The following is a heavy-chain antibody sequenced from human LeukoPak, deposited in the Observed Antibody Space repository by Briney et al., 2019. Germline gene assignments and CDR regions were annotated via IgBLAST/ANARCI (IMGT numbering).Heavy chain of an antibody. D-gene: IGHD5-24*01. J-gene: IGHJ4*02. CDR3: AKDRVEMATIPDY. V-gene: IGHV3-9*01. CDR1: GFTFDDYA. Sequence: GGSLRLSCAASGFTFDDYAMHWVRQAPGKGLEWVSDISWNSGSIVYADSVKGRFTISRDNAKNSLYLQMNSLRAEDTALYYCAKDRVEMATIPDYWGQGTLVTVSS. CDR2: ISWNSGSI.